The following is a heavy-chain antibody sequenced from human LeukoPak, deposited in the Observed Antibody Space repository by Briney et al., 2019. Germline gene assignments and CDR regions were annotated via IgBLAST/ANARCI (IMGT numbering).Heavy chain of an antibody. CDR1: GFTFSNYA. CDR2: ISNSGAGT. J-gene: IGHJ4*02. CDR3: ARDRAWNYFDY. Sequence: GGSLRLSCAASGFTFSNYAMSWVRQAPGKGLEWVSTISNSGAGTYYADSVKGRFTISRDNSKDTLYLQMNSLRAEDTAVYYCARDRAWNYFDYWGQGTLVTVSS. V-gene: IGHV3-23*01. D-gene: IGHD3-3*01.